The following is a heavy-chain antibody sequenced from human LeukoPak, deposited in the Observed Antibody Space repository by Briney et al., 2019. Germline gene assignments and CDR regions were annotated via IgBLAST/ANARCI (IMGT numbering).Heavy chain of an antibody. V-gene: IGHV3-64D*09. Sequence: LVESGGGVVQPGGSLRLSCSASGFPFSTYAMHWVRQSPGRGLEYVSAVNTNGINTYYADSVKGRLTISRDNSQNTLYLQMSSLRPEDTGLYYCVKAHSGYGDYWGQGTLVTVSS. CDR3: VKAHSGYGDY. D-gene: IGHD5-12*01. CDR1: GFPFSTYA. J-gene: IGHJ4*02. CDR2: VNTNGINT.